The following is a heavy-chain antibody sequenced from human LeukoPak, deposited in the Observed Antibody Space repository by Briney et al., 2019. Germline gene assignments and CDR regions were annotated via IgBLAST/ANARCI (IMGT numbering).Heavy chain of an antibody. CDR1: GDSIIGYY. CDR2: IYYTGNT. CDR3: TKSDGYGLIRI. J-gene: IGHJ3*02. D-gene: IGHD3-10*01. Sequence: SETLSLTCSVSGDSIIGYYWGWIRQPPGRGLEWIGNIYYTGNTYYNSSLKSRVTISLDTSKNQFSLKVISMTAADTAAYYCTKSDGYGLIRICGRGTMVTVSS. V-gene: IGHV4-39*07.